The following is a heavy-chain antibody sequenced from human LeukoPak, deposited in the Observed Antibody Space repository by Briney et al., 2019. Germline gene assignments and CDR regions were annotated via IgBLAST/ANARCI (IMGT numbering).Heavy chain of an antibody. V-gene: IGHV1-46*01. CDR2: INPSGGST. D-gene: IGHD6-6*01. CDR1: GYTFTSYY. J-gene: IGHJ4*02. Sequence: ASVKVSCKASGYTFTSYYMHWVRQAPGQGLEWMGIINPSGGSTSYAQKFQGRVTMTRDTSTSTVYMELSSLRSEDTAVYYCAREVRGYSSSPNFDYWGQGTLVTVSS. CDR3: AREVRGYSSSPNFDY.